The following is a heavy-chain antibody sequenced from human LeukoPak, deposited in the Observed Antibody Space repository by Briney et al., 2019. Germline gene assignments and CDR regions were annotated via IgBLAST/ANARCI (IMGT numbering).Heavy chain of an antibody. J-gene: IGHJ4*02. CDR2: IRYDGSKK. CDR3: ARDVSGSSSWVRFDY. CDR1: GFTFSSYG. Sequence: PGGSLRLSCAASGFTFSSYGMYWVRQAPGKGLEWVAFIRYDGSKKYYVDSVKGRFTISRDNSKNTLYLQMNSLRVEDTAVYYCARDVSGSSSWVRFDYWGQGTLVTVSS. D-gene: IGHD6-13*01. V-gene: IGHV3-30*02.